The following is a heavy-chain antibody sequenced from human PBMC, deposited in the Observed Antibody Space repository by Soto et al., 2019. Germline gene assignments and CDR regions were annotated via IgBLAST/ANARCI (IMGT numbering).Heavy chain of an antibody. Sequence: QGTLKESGPVLVKPTETLTLTFTVSGFSLSNARMGVSWICQPPGKALEGLAHIFSNDQKSYSTSLKSRLTISKDTSKRQVVLTMTSMEPVDTATYYCARMTYYYGSGGRDAFDIWGQGTMVTVSS. V-gene: IGHV2-26*01. D-gene: IGHD3-10*01. J-gene: IGHJ3*02. CDR2: IFSNDQK. CDR1: GFSLSNARMG. CDR3: ARMTYYYGSGGRDAFDI.